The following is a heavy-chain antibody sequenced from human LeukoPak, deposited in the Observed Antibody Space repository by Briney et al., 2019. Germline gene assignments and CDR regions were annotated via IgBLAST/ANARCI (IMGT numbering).Heavy chain of an antibody. J-gene: IGHJ6*02. Sequence: SETLSLTCTVSGGSISSYYWSWIRQPPGKGLEWIGNIHYSGSTNYNPSLNSRVTISVDTSKNQFSLKLSSVTAADTAVYYCARGPYCGGDCYSFSSDYGMDVWGQGTTVTVSS. CDR1: GGSISSYY. CDR2: IHYSGST. D-gene: IGHD2-21*02. CDR3: ARGPYCGGDCYSFSSDYGMDV. V-gene: IGHV4-59*08.